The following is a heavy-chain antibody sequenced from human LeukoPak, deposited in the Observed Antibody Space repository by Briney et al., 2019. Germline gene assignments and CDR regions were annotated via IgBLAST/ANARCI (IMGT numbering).Heavy chain of an antibody. D-gene: IGHD3-22*01. CDR2: IIPIFGTA. CDR3: ASYEDYDSSGYRHFDY. J-gene: IGHJ4*02. CDR1: GGTFSSYA. V-gene: IGHV1-69*13. Sequence: SVKVSCKPSGGTFSSYAISWVRQAPGQGLEWMGGIIPIFGTANYAQKFQGRVTITADESTSTAYMELSSLRSEDTAVYYCASYEDYDSSGYRHFDYWGQGTLVTVSS.